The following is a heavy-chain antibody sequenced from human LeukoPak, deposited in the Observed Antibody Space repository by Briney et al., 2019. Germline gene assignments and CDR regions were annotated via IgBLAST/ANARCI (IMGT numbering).Heavy chain of an antibody. Sequence: SETLSLTCTVSGGSISSSSYDWGWIRQPPGKGLEWIGSIYYSGSTYYNPSLKSRVTISVDTSKNQFSLKLSSVTAEDTAVYYCARLRGRSSSSKYYFDYWGQGTLVTVSS. CDR3: ARLRGRSSSSKYYFDY. CDR2: IYYSGST. D-gene: IGHD6-6*01. V-gene: IGHV4-39*01. J-gene: IGHJ4*02. CDR1: GGSISSSSYD.